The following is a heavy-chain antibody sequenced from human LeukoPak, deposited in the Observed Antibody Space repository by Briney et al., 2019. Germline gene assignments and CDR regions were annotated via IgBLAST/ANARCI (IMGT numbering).Heavy chain of an antibody. CDR1: GFTFSNAR. Sequence: GGPLRLSCAASGFTFSNARMIWVRQAPGKGLEWVVRIKSKSAGGTADYTAPVKGRFTISRDDSKNTLYVQMNSPKTEDTAVYYCTTDHSTYYDSSGTGSYHWGQGTLVTVSS. D-gene: IGHD3-22*01. CDR2: IKSKSAGGTA. CDR3: TTDHSTYYDSSGTGSYH. J-gene: IGHJ5*02. V-gene: IGHV3-15*01.